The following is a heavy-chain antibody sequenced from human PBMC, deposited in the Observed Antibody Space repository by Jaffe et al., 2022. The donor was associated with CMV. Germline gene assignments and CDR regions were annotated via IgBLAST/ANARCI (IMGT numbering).Heavy chain of an antibody. V-gene: IGHV1-3*01. CDR1: GYTFTSYA. J-gene: IGHJ6*03. Sequence: QVQLVQSGAEVKKPGASVKVSCKASGYTFTSYAMHWVRQAPGQRLEWMGWINAGNGNTKYSQKFQGRVTITRDTSASTAYMELSSLRSEDTAVYYCARESPQGSSSWYYYYYYMDVWGKGTTVTVSS. D-gene: IGHD6-13*01. CDR3: ARESPQGSSSWYYYYYYMDV. CDR2: INAGNGNT.